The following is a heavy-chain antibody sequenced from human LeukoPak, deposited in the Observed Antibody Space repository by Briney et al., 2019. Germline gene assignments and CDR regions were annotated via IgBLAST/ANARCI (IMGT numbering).Heavy chain of an antibody. Sequence: SETLSLACTVSGGSISSYYWSWIRQPPGKGLEWIGYIYYSGSTYYNPSLKSRVTISVDTSKNQFSLKLSSVTAADTAVYYCAGLRYFDWFRGGFDYWGQGTLVTVSS. CDR1: GGSISSYY. CDR2: IYYSGST. J-gene: IGHJ4*02. V-gene: IGHV4-59*08. D-gene: IGHD3-9*01. CDR3: AGLRYFDWFRGGFDY.